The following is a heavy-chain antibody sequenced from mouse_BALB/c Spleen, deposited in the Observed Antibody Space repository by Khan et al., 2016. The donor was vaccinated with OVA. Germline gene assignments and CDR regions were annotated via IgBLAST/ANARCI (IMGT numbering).Heavy chain of an antibody. D-gene: IGHD2-1*01. CDR2: INPGSGYT. J-gene: IGHJ3*01. Sequence: QVQLKQSGAELVRPGTSVKVSCKASGYAFTDYLIEWVKQRPGQGLEWIGVINPGSGYTNYNEKFKGRATLTADKSSNTAYMQLSSLTSDDSAVYFCARGGYGTLAYWGQGTPVTVSA. V-gene: IGHV1-54*01. CDR1: GYAFTDYL. CDR3: ARGGYGTLAY.